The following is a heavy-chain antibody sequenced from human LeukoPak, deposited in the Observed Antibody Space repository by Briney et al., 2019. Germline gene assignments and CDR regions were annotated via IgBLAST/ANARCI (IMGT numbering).Heavy chain of an antibody. CDR3: AKTSPMVRGVDYYGMDV. Sequence: GGSLRLSCAASGFTFSSYAMSWVRQAPGKGLEWVSAISGSGGSTYYADSVKGRFTISRDNSKNTLYLQMNSLRAEDTAVYYCAKTSPMVRGVDYYGMDVWGQGTTVTVSS. V-gene: IGHV3-23*01. CDR2: ISGSGGST. CDR1: GFTFSSYA. J-gene: IGHJ6*02. D-gene: IGHD3-10*01.